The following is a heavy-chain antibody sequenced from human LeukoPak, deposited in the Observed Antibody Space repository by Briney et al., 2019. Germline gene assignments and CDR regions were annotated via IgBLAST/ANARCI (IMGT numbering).Heavy chain of an antibody. V-gene: IGHV5-51*01. Sequence: GESLKISCKGSGYSFTSYWISWVRQMPGKGLEWMGIIYPGDSDTRYSPFFQGQVTISADKSISTAYLQWSSLKASDTAMYYCATPYGTGSYYYGMDVWGQGTTVTVSS. J-gene: IGHJ6*02. D-gene: IGHD3/OR15-3a*01. CDR3: ATPYGTGSYYYGMDV. CDR2: IYPGDSDT. CDR1: GYSFTSYW.